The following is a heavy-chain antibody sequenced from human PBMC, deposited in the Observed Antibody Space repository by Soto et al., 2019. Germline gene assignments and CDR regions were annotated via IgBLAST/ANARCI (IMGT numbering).Heavy chain of an antibody. D-gene: IGHD3-9*01. J-gene: IGHJ6*02. CDR3: AKGTRRNYDILTGYFNGMDV. V-gene: IGHV3-23*01. CDR1: GFTFSSYA. CDR2: ISGSGGST. Sequence: GGSLRLSCAASGFTFSSYAMSWVRQAPGKGLEWVSAISGSGGSTYYADSVKGRFTISRDNSKNTLYLQMNSLRAEDTAVYYCAKGTRRNYDILTGYFNGMDVWGQGTTVTVSS.